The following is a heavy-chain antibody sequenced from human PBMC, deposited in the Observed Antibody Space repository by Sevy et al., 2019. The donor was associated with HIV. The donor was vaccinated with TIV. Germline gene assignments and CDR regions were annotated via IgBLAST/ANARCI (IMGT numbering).Heavy chain of an antibody. J-gene: IGHJ4*02. V-gene: IGHV3-7*01. Sequence: GGSLRLSCAASGFTFSRYWMNWVRQAPGKGLEWVANIKQDGSEKYYVDSVKGRFTISRDNAKNSLYLQMNCLRAEDTGIYYVARDQGGAFDYWGQGTLVTVSS. CDR1: GFTFSRYW. CDR2: IKQDGSEK. D-gene: IGHD3-16*01. CDR3: ARDQGGAFDY.